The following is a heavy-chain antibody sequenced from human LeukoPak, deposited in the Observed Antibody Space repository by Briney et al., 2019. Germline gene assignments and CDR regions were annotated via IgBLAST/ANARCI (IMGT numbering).Heavy chain of an antibody. Sequence: GGSLRLSCAASGFTFSSYAMSWVRQAPGKGLEWVANIKQDGSEKYYVDSVKGRFTISRDNAKNSLYLQMNSLRAEDMAVYYCARDLSWGRPTYWGQGTLVTVSS. V-gene: IGHV3-7*03. CDR2: IKQDGSEK. CDR3: ARDLSWGRPTY. CDR1: GFTFSSYA. J-gene: IGHJ4*02. D-gene: IGHD3-16*01.